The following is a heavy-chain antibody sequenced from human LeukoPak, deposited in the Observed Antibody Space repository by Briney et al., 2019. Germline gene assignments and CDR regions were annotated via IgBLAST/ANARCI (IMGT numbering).Heavy chain of an antibody. V-gene: IGHV4-34*01. CDR1: GGSFSGYY. J-gene: IGHJ4*02. Sequence: SSETLSLTCAGYGGSFSGYYWSWIRQPPGKGLEWIGEINHSGSTNYNPSLKSRVTISVDTSKNQFSLKLSSVTAADTAVYYCARLALPSGWGQGTLVTVSS. D-gene: IGHD2-15*01. CDR3: ARLALPSG. CDR2: INHSGST.